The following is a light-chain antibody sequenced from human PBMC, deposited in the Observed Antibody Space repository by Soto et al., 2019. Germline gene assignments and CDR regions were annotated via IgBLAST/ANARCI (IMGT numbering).Light chain of an antibody. V-gene: IGKV3-11*01. CDR1: QSISSD. CDR2: VAS. Sequence: EIVLTQSPATLSLSPGERATLSCRASQSISSDLAWYQHKPGQAPRLLIYVASNRATGIPARFSGSGSGTDFTLTISSLEPEDFAVYYCQQRSNWPPTFGGGTKVEIK. J-gene: IGKJ4*01. CDR3: QQRSNWPPT.